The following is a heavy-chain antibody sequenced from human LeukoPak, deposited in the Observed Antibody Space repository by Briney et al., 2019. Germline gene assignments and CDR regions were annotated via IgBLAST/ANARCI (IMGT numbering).Heavy chain of an antibody. CDR1: GYSISSGYY. D-gene: IGHD1-7*01. V-gene: IGHV4-38-2*02. CDR3: ARDRGNSWGGLYYLDY. Sequence: PSETLSLTCTVSGYSISSGYYWGWIRQPPGKGLEWIGSIYHSGSTYYNPSLKSRVTISVDTSKNQFSLKLSSVTAADTGVYYCARDRGNSWGGLYYLDYWGQGTLVTVSS. J-gene: IGHJ4*02. CDR2: IYHSGST.